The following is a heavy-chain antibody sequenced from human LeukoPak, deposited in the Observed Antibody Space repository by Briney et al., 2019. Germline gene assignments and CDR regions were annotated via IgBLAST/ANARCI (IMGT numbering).Heavy chain of an antibody. CDR3: ARLRFGELAVDY. J-gene: IGHJ4*02. CDR2: IFYSGST. CDR1: GGSISTSNYY. D-gene: IGHD3-10*01. Sequence: ASETLSLTCTVSGGSISTSNYYWGWIRQPPGKGLEWIGNIFYSGSTYYSPSVKSRVTISLDTSRNQFSLKLNSVPAADTAVYYCARLRFGELAVDYWGQGTLVTVSS. V-gene: IGHV4-39*01.